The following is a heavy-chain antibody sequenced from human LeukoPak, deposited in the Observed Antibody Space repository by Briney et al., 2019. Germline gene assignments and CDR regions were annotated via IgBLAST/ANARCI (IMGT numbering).Heavy chain of an antibody. D-gene: IGHD6-6*01. CDR1: GFAFSSYW. Sequence: GGSLRLSCAASGFAFSSYWMHWVRQVPGKALMWVSRINPDGSDTIYADSVKGRFSISRDNAKNSLYLQMNSLRAEDTAVYYCARDLSPGVPHYWGQGTLVTVSS. CDR2: INPDGSDT. V-gene: IGHV3-74*01. J-gene: IGHJ4*02. CDR3: ARDLSPGVPHY.